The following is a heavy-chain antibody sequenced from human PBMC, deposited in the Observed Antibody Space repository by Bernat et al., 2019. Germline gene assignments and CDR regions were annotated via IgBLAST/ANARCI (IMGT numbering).Heavy chain of an antibody. J-gene: IGHJ4*02. CDR2: ISGSGGIT. V-gene: IGHV3-23*04. CDR3: AKGIVVVPAANVELFDY. Sequence: VQLVESGGGVVQPGRPLRLSCAASGFTFSSYAMSWVRQAPGKGLEWVSTISGSGGITHYADSVKGRFTISRDKSKNTLYLQMNSLRTEDTALYYCAKGIVVVPAANVELFDYWGQGTLVTVSS. CDR1: GFTFSSYA. D-gene: IGHD2-2*01.